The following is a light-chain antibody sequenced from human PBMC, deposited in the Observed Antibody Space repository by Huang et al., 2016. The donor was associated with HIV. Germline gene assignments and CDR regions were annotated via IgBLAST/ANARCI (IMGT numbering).Light chain of an antibody. V-gene: IGKV1-5*01. Sequence: DIQMTQSPSTLSASIGDRVTITCRASQRISSWLAWFQQKPGQAPKLLMFGASSLESGVPSRFSGSGSGTEFSLTISSLRPDDYGTYFCQQYNSYPYTFGQGTKLEIK. CDR1: QRISSW. CDR2: GAS. CDR3: QQYNSYPYT. J-gene: IGKJ2*01.